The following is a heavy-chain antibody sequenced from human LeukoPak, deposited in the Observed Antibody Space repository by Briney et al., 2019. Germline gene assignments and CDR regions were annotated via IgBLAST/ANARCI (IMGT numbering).Heavy chain of an antibody. CDR1: GFTFSSYW. D-gene: IGHD4-17*01. J-gene: IGHJ4*02. Sequence: PGGSLRLSCAASGFTFSSYWMSWVRQAPGKGLEWVANIKQDGSEKYYVDSVKGRFTISRDNAKNSLYLQMNSLRAEDTAIYYCASGITVTSYDYWGQRTLVTVSS. V-gene: IGHV3-7*01. CDR3: ASGITVTSYDY. CDR2: IKQDGSEK.